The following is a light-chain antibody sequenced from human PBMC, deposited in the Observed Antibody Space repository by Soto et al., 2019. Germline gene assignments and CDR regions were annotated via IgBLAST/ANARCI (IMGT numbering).Light chain of an antibody. CDR1: QGITSY. CDR3: QQYYSYPRT. J-gene: IGKJ1*01. CDR2: AAS. Sequence: AIRMTQSPSSFSASTGDRVTITCRASQGITSYLDWYQQKPGKAPKLLIYAASTLQSGVPSRFSGSGSGTDFTLTISCLQSEDFATYYCQQYYSYPRTFDQGTKVEIK. V-gene: IGKV1-8*01.